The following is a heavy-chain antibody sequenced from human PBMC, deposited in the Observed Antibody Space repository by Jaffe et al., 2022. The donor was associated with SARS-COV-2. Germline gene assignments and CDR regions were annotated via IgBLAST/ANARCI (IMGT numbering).Heavy chain of an antibody. Sequence: QVQLQESGPGLVKPSQTLSLTCTVSSGSMNSGNYYWSWIRQPAGKGLEWIGRIYTSGDTNYNPSLKSRVTISIDTSKNQFSLKLSSVTAADTAVYYCARDPRITFGGVLVSYYHYGMDVWGQGTTVTVSS. D-gene: IGHD3-16*02. CDR2: IYTSGDT. CDR3: ARDPRITFGGVLVSYYHYGMDV. J-gene: IGHJ6*02. CDR1: SGSMNSGNYY. V-gene: IGHV4-61*02.